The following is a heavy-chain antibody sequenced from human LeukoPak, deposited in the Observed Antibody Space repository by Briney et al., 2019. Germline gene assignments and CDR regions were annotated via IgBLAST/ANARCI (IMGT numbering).Heavy chain of an antibody. J-gene: IGHJ4*02. Sequence: GESLKISCKGSGYSSTSYWIGWVRQMPGKGLEWMGIIYPGDSDTRYSPSLQGQVTISADKSISTAYLQWSSLKASDTAMYYCARRKRRYDFWSGYYAFDYWGQGTLVTVSS. CDR1: GYSSTSYW. CDR2: IYPGDSDT. D-gene: IGHD3-3*01. V-gene: IGHV5-51*01. CDR3: ARRKRRYDFWSGYYAFDY.